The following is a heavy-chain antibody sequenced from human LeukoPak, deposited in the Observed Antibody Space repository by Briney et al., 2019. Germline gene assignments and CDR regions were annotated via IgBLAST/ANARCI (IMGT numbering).Heavy chain of an antibody. CDR2: IKQDASEK. V-gene: IGHV3-7*04. CDR1: GFTFSNYW. D-gene: IGHD7-27*01. Sequence: GGSLRLSCAASGFTFSNYWMSWVRQAPGKGLEWVANIKQDASEKYYVDSVKGRFTISRDNAKNSLYPQMNSLRAEDTAQYYCARHNPLWGYWGQGTLVTVSS. J-gene: IGHJ4*02. CDR3: ARHNPLWGY.